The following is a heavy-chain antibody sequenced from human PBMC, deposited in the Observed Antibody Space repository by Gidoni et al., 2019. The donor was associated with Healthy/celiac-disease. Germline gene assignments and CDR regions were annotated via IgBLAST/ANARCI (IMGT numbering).Heavy chain of an antibody. Sequence: QVQLPESGPGLVKPSETLSLPCTVSGGPISSYYWSWIRQPPGKGLEWLGDSYYSGSTNYNPSLKSRVTISVDTSKNQFSRKLSSVTAADTAVDYCARLPYEGAFDIWGQGTMVTVSS. CDR1: GGPISSYY. J-gene: IGHJ3*02. CDR3: ARLPYEGAFDI. CDR2: SYYSGST. V-gene: IGHV4-59*08. D-gene: IGHD5-12*01.